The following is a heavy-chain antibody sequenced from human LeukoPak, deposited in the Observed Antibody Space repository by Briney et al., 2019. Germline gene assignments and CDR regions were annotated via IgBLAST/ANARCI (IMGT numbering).Heavy chain of an antibody. D-gene: IGHD3-10*01. CDR2: INPPSGVT. CDR1: GYPLTGYY. CDR3: ARNYGSGDFDL. Sequence: ASVKVSCKASGYPLTGYYILWVRQAPGQGLECVGWINPPSGVTTYAQNFQGRVTMTRDTSISTAYLELSGLKSDDTAVYYCARNYGSGDFDLWGQGTLVTVSS. J-gene: IGHJ4*02. V-gene: IGHV1-2*02.